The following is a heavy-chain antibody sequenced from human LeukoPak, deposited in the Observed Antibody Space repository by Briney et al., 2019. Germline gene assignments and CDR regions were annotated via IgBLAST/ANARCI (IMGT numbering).Heavy chain of an antibody. V-gene: IGHV1-69*13. Sequence: SVKVSCKASGGTFSSYAISWVRQAPGQGLEWMGGIIPIFGTANYAQKFQGRVTITADESTSTAYMELSSLRSEDTAVYYCARSYTSGWNPLAEYFQHWGQGTLVTVSS. CDR2: IIPIFGTA. CDR1: GGTFSSYA. J-gene: IGHJ1*01. D-gene: IGHD6-19*01. CDR3: ARSYTSGWNPLAEYFQH.